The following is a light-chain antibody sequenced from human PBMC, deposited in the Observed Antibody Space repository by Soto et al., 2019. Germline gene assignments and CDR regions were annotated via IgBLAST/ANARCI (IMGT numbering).Light chain of an antibody. CDR3: NSYTTNSNRV. J-gene: IGLJ1*01. V-gene: IGLV2-14*01. CDR2: EVT. CDR1: SSDVGAYNY. Sequence: QSVLTQPASVSGSPGQSITISCTGTSSDVGAYNYVSWYQHHPGKAPKLMIYEVTNRPSGVSNRFSGSKSSNTASLTISGLQAEDEADYYCNSYTTNSNRVFGTGTKLTVL.